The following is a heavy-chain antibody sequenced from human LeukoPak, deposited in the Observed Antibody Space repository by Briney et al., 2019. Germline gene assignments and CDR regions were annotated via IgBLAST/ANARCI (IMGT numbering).Heavy chain of an antibody. V-gene: IGHV4-4*07. CDR1: GGSVSSYY. J-gene: IGHJ4*02. CDR2: IYSSGTT. D-gene: IGHD3-3*01. Sequence: SETLSLTCTVSGGSVSSYYWSWIRQPAGKGLEWIGRIYSSGTTDYNPSLKSRVTTSVATSKNQFSLKLKSVTAADTAMYYCARGVVRFLEWSFDYWGQGTQVTVSS. CDR3: ARGVVRFLEWSFDY.